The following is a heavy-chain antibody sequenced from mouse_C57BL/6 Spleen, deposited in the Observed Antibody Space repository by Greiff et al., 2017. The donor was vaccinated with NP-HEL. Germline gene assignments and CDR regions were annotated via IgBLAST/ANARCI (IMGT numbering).Heavy chain of an antibody. CDR1: GFTFSDYG. D-gene: IGHD2-3*01. CDR2: ISSGSSTI. V-gene: IGHV5-17*01. CDR3: AWGWLLNYYAMDY. Sequence: EVMLVESGGGLVKPGGSLKLSCAASGFTFSDYGMHWVRQAPEKGLEWVAYISSGSSTIYYADTVKGRFTISRDNAKNTLFLQMPSRRSADTAMYYCAWGWLLNYYAMDYWGQGTSVTVSA. J-gene: IGHJ4*01.